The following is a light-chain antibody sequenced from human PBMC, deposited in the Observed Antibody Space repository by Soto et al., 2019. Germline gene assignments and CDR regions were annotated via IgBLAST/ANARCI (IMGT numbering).Light chain of an antibody. CDR3: QHYNSYSEA. CDR1: QTISSW. J-gene: IGKJ1*01. Sequence: DIQMTQSPSTLSGSVGDRVTITFRASQTISSWLAWYQQKPGKAPKLLIYKASTLKSGVPSRFSGSGSGTEFTLTISSLQPDDVATYYCQHYNSYSEAFGQGTKVELK. CDR2: KAS. V-gene: IGKV1-5*03.